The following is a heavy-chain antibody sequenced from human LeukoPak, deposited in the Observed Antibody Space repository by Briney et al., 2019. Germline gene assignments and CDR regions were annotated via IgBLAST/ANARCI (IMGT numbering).Heavy chain of an antibody. D-gene: IGHD6-6*01. CDR1: GFTFSSYA. CDR2: ISYDGSNK. V-gene: IGHV3-30-3*01. CDR3: ARDAGGHSSSPLKDY. Sequence: GGSLRLSCAASGFTFSSYAMHRVRQAPGKGLEWVAVISYDGSNKYYADSVKGRFTISRDNSKNTLYLQMNSLRAEDTAVYYCARDAGGHSSSPLKDYWGQGTLVTVSS. J-gene: IGHJ4*02.